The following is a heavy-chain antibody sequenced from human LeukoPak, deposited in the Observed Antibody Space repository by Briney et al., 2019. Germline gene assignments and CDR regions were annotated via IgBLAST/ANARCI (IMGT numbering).Heavy chain of an antibody. Sequence: SEALSLTCTVSGGSISSYYWSWIRQPPGKGLEWIGYIYYSGSTNYNPSLKSRVTISVDTSKNQFSLKLSSVTAADTAVYYCARDTSGAFDIWGQGTMVTVSS. CDR2: IYYSGST. CDR1: GGSISSYY. J-gene: IGHJ3*02. V-gene: IGHV4-59*01. CDR3: ARDTSGAFDI.